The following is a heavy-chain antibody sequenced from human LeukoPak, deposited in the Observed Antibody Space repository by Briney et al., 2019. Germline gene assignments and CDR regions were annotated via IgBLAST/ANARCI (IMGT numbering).Heavy chain of an antibody. Sequence: GGSLRLSCAASGFTFSSYAMHWVRQAPGKGLEWVAVISYDGVNKYYADSVKGRFTISRDNAKNSLYLQMNSLRAEDTALCYCARVAEAAAFDYWGQGTLVTVSS. CDR2: ISYDGVNK. J-gene: IGHJ4*02. D-gene: IGHD6-13*01. CDR3: ARVAEAAAFDY. CDR1: GFTFSSYA. V-gene: IGHV3-30*04.